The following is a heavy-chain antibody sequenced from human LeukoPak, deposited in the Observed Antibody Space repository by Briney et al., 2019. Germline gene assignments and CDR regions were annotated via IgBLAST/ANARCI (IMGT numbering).Heavy chain of an antibody. D-gene: IGHD1-26*01. CDR2: INHSGST. Sequence: PSETLSLTCAVYGGSFSGYYWSWIRQPPGKGLEWIGEINHSGSTNYNPSLKSRVTISVDTSKKQFSLRVSSVTAADTAVYYCARRLRIEGGPRRGDALDMWGQGTMVTVSS. CDR3: ARRLRIEGGPRRGDALDM. CDR1: GGSFSGYY. V-gene: IGHV4-34*01. J-gene: IGHJ3*02.